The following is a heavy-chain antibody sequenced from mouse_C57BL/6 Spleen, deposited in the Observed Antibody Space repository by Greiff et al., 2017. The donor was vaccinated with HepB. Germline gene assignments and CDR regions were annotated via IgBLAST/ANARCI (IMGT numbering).Heavy chain of an antibody. D-gene: IGHD1-1*01. V-gene: IGHV14-4*01. Sequence: EVKLQESGAELVRPGASVKLSCTASGFNIKDDYMHWVKQRPEQGLEWIGWIDPENGDTEYASKFQGKATITADTSSNTAYLQLSSLTSEDTAVYYCTTPASYYYGSTPCAYWGQGTLVTVSA. CDR1: GFNIKDDY. CDR3: TTPASYYYGSTPCAY. J-gene: IGHJ3*01. CDR2: IDPENGDT.